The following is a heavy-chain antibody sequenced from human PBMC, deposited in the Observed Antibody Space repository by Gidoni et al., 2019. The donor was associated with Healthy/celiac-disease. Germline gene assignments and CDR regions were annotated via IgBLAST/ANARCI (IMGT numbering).Heavy chain of an antibody. Sequence: QVQLQESGPGLVKPSQTLSLTCSVPGGSITSGGYYWCWIRQHPGKGLEWIGYIFYSGSTYYNPSLKSRVTISVDTSKNQFSLKLSSVTAADTAVYYCAGSTFNWFDPWGQGTLVTVSS. CDR3: AGSTFNWFDP. V-gene: IGHV4-31*03. CDR1: GGSITSGGYY. CDR2: IFYSGST. D-gene: IGHD6-6*01. J-gene: IGHJ5*02.